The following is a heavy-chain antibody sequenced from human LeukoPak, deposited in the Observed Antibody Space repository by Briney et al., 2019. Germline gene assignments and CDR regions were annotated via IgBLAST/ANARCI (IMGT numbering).Heavy chain of an antibody. CDR1: GFTFRSHT. J-gene: IGHJ6*02. CDR2: IYENGGTT. CDR3: AKGVYGMDV. V-gene: IGHV3-23*01. Sequence: AGGSLRLSCVGSGFTFRSHTMSWVRKAPEKGLEFVSGIYENGGTTYYADSVKGRFSISRDNSKNTLYLQMNSLRAEDTAVYYCAKGVYGMDVWGQGTTVTVSS.